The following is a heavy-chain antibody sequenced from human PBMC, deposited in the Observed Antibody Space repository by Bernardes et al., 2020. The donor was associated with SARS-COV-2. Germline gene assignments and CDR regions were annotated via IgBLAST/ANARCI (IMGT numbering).Heavy chain of an antibody. CDR3: ARPRGSSGYFDY. CDR2: IYPGDSDT. V-gene: IGHV5-51*01. D-gene: IGHD6-19*01. Sequence: GAYLKSSGTASGYMVIDYWIGWVRPMPGKGLEWMGIIYPGDSDTRYSPSFQGQVIISADKYISTAYLQWSSLKASDTAMYYCARPRGSSGYFDYWGQGTLVTVSS. J-gene: IGHJ4*02. CDR1: GYMVIDYW.